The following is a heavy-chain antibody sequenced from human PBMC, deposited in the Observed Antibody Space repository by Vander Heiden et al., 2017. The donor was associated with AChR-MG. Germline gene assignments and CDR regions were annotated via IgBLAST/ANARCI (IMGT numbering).Heavy chain of an antibody. CDR3: ARDVTGMDV. V-gene: IGHV3-53*01. CDR2: TWSSGDT. D-gene: IGHD5-18*01. J-gene: IGHJ6*02. Sequence: EVQLVESGGGLIQPGGSLRLSCAASGFTINRNYMSWVRQAPGRGLEWVSLTWSSGDTFYADSVKGRFTIYRDNGKNTLYLQMNSLTAEDTAVYYCARDVTGMDVWGQGTTVIVS. CDR1: GFTINRNY.